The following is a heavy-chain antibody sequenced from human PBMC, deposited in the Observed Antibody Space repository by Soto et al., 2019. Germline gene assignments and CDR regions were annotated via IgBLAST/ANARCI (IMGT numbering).Heavy chain of an antibody. CDR3: ASTLTPYYYGMDV. CDR1: GFTVSSNY. Sequence: GGSLRLSCAASGFTVSSNYMSWVRQAPGKGLEWVSVIYSGGSTYYADSVKGRFTTSRDNSKNTLYLQMNSLRAEDTAVYYCASTLTPYYYGMDVWGQGTTVTVSS. J-gene: IGHJ6*02. CDR2: IYSGGST. V-gene: IGHV3-53*01.